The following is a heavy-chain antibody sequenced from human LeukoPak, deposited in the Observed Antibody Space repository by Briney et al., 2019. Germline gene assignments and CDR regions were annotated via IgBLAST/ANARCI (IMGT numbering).Heavy chain of an antibody. Sequence: GSLVLSCAASGFALSSNYMSWVRPAPGKGLEWVWVIYSGGSTYYADSVKGRFTISRDNSKNTLYLQMNSLRAEDTAVYYCAREYYPNYGMDVWGQGTTVTVSS. CDR3: AREYYPNYGMDV. CDR2: IYSGGST. J-gene: IGHJ6*02. D-gene: IGHD3-10*01. V-gene: IGHV3-66*01. CDR1: GFALSSNY.